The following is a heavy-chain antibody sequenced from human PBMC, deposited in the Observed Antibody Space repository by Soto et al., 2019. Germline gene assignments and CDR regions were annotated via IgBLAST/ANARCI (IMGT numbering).Heavy chain of an antibody. CDR3: ASGYSYGPDYYYYGMDV. CDR2: ISSSSSTI. CDR1: GFTFSSYS. Sequence: PGGSLRLSCAASGFTFSSYSMNWVRQAPGKGLEWVSYISSSSSTIYYADSVKGRFTISRDNSKNTLYLQMNSLRAEDTAVYYCASGYSYGPDYYYYGMDVWGQGTTVTVSS. V-gene: IGHV3-48*01. J-gene: IGHJ6*02. D-gene: IGHD5-18*01.